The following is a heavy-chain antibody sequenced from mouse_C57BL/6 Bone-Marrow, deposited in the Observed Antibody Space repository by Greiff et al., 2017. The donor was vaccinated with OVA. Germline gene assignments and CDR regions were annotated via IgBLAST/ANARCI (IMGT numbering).Heavy chain of an antibody. CDR2: INPSNGGT. D-gene: IGHD1-1*01. V-gene: IGHV1-53*01. CDR1: GYTFTSYW. J-gene: IGHJ2*01. CDR3: ARENDGTLFDY. Sequence: QVQLKESGTELVKPGASVKLSCKASGYTFTSYWMHWVRQRPGQGLEWIGNINPSNGGTNYNEKFKSKATLTVAKSSSTAYMQLSSLTSEDAAVYDCARENDGTLFDYWGQGTTLTVSS.